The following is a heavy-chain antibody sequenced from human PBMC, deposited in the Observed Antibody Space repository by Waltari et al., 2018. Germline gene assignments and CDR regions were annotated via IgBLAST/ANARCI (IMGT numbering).Heavy chain of an antibody. CDR3: ARAAITGTGFDF. J-gene: IGHJ4*02. D-gene: IGHD1-20*01. CDR1: ASTFTTND. Sequence: EMQLVESGGGLVQPVGSLRLSFAASASTFTTNDMNWVRQAPGKGLEWISYISSSGTSIYYADSGKGRLTISRDNAQDSLYLQMNSLRAEDTAVYYCARAAITGTGFDFWGQGSLVTVSS. V-gene: IGHV3-48*03. CDR2: ISSSGTSI.